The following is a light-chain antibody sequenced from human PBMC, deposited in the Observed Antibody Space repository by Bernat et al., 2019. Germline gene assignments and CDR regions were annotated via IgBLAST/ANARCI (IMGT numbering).Light chain of an antibody. V-gene: IGLV2-14*03. CDR3: SSYTTISTLV. CDR1: SSDVGGYDY. CDR2: DVS. J-gene: IGLJ1*01. Sequence: QSALTQPASVSGSPGQSIAISCTGTSSDVGGYDYVSWYQQHPGKAPKLMIYDVSNRPSGVSNRFSGSKSGNTASLTISGLQAEDEADYYCSSYTTISTLVFGNGTKVTVL.